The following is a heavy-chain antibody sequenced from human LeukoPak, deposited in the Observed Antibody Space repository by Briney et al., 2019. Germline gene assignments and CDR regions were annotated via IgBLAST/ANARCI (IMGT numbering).Heavy chain of an antibody. CDR1: GGSISSYY. CDR3: ASSEYSYGLDTFDY. Sequence: SETLSLTCTVSGGSISSYYWSWIRQPPGKGLEWIGYIYYSGSTNYNPSLKSRVIISVDTSKNQFSLKLSSVTAADTAVYYWASSEYSYGLDTFDYWGQGTLVTVSS. D-gene: IGHD5-18*01. CDR2: IYYSGST. J-gene: IGHJ4*02. V-gene: IGHV4-59*08.